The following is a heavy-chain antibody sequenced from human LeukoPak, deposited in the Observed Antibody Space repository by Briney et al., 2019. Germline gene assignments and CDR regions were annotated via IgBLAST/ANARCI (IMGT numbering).Heavy chain of an antibody. CDR1: GVSISSYY. Sequence: SETLSLTCSVSGVSISSYYWSWIRQPPGKGLEWIGYLYFSGSTDYNPSLKSRVTISEDTSKNQFSLKLSSVTAADTAVYYCARGGICSGGSCSLDYWGQGTLVTVSS. D-gene: IGHD2-15*01. V-gene: IGHV4-59*12. CDR3: ARGGICSGGSCSLDY. J-gene: IGHJ4*02. CDR2: LYFSGST.